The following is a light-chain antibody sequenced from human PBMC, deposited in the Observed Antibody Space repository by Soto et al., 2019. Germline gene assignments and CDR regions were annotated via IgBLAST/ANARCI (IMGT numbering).Light chain of an antibody. CDR2: AAS. Sequence: DIQMTQSPSSLSASVGDRVTITCRASQSISSYLNWYQQTPGKAPKLLIYAASSLQSGVPPRFSGGGSGTDFTLTISSLQPEDFATYYCQQTYSSPVTFCGGTKLEIK. CDR1: QSISSY. CDR3: QQTYSSPVT. J-gene: IGKJ4*01. V-gene: IGKV1-39*01.